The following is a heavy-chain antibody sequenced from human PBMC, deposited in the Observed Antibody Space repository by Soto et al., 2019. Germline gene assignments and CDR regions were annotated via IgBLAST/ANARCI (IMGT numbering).Heavy chain of an antibody. Sequence: SVKVSCKASGGTFSSYAISWVRQAPGQGLEWMGGIIPIFGTANYAQKFQGRVTITADESTSTAYMELSSLRAEDTAVYYCAKDPPMIVAPDWFDPWGQGTLVTVSS. CDR1: GGTFSSYA. J-gene: IGHJ5*02. CDR2: IIPIFGTA. D-gene: IGHD3-22*01. V-gene: IGHV1-69*13. CDR3: AKDPPMIVAPDWFDP.